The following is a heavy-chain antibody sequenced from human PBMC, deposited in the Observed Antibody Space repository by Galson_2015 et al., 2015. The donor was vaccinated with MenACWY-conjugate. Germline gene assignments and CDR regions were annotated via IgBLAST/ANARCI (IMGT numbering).Heavy chain of an antibody. CDR2: IIPVFHTT. J-gene: IGHJ4*02. V-gene: IGHV1-69*13. Sequence: SVKVSCKASGDSFNTYRFNWIRQAPGQGPEWLGGIIPVFHTTDYAQRFQGRLTITADESTSTVYMELSSLRSDDTAIYYCARPGGDYEQRTFFDYWGQGTPVTVSS. D-gene: IGHD4-17*01. CDR3: ARPGGDYEQRTFFDY. CDR1: GDSFNTYR.